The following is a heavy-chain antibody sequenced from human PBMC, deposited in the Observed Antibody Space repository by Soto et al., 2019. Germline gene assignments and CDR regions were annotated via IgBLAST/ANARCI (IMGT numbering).Heavy chain of an antibody. V-gene: IGHV4-39*01. J-gene: IGHJ4*02. D-gene: IGHD3-22*01. CDR3: ARFTYYYDSSGYYLPGSLFDY. CDR2: IYYSGST. Sequence: NPSETLSLTCTVSGGSISSSSYYWGWIRQPPGKGLEWIGSIYYSGSTYYNPSLKSRVTISVDTSKNQFSLKLSSVTAADTAVYYCARFTYYYDSSGYYLPGSLFDYWGQGTLVTVSS. CDR1: GGSISSSSYY.